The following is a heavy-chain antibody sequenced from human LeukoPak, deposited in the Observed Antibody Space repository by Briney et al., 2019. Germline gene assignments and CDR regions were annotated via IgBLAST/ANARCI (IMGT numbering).Heavy chain of an antibody. D-gene: IGHD5-24*01. J-gene: IGHJ4*02. Sequence: GGSLRLSCAASGFTFSSYSMHWVRQAPGKGLEWVAVISYDGSNKYYADSVKGRFTISRDNSKNTLYLQMNSLRAEDTAVYYCARGVDPMATTYFDYWGQGTLVTVSS. CDR2: ISYDGSNK. CDR1: GFTFSSYS. V-gene: IGHV3-30*04. CDR3: ARGVDPMATTYFDY.